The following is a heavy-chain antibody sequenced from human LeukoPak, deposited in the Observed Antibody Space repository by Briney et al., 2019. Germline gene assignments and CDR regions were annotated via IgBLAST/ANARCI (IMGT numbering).Heavy chain of an antibody. CDR2: INPNSGGT. J-gene: IGHJ4*02. V-gene: IGHV1-2*02. Sequence: ASVKVSCKASGYTFTGYYMHWVRQAPGQGLEWMGWINPNSGGTNYAQKFQGRVTMTRDTSISTAYMELSRLTSDDTAVCFCARGAEYGSFAYWGQGTMVTVSS. D-gene: IGHD2-2*01. CDR1: GYTFTGYY. CDR3: ARGAEYGSFAY.